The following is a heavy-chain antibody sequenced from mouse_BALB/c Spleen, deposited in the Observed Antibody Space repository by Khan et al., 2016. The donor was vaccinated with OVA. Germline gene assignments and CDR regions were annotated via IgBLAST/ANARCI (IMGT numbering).Heavy chain of an antibody. D-gene: IGHD2-3*01. Sequence: QVQLKESGAELARPGASVKLSCKASGYTFTDYNINWVKQRTGQGLEWIGEIYPGSNNTYYNEKFKGKATLTADKSSSTAYMQLSSLTSEDSAVYFCERGWGAWFAYWGQGTLVTVSA. V-gene: IGHV1-77*01. CDR1: GYTFTDYN. CDR3: ERGWGAWFAY. J-gene: IGHJ3*01. CDR2: IYPGSNNT.